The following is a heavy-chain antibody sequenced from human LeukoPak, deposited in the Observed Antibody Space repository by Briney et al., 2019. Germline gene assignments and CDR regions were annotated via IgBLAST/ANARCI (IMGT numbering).Heavy chain of an antibody. V-gene: IGHV4-39*01. D-gene: IGHD3-3*01. CDR2: IYYSGST. J-gene: IGHJ5*02. Sequence: SETLSLTSPVSGGSISSSSYYWGWIRQPPGKGLEWIGSIYYSGSTYYNPSLKSRVTISVDTSKNQFSLKLSSVTAADTAVYYCARRYYDFWSGYFGGWFDPWGQGTLVTVSS. CDR3: ARRYYDFWSGYFGGWFDP. CDR1: GGSISSSSYY.